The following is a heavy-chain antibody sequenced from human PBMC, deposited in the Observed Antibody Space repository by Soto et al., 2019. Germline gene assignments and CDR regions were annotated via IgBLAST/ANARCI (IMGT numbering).Heavy chain of an antibody. D-gene: IGHD3-22*01. V-gene: IGHV4-31*03. CDR2: IYYSGST. Sequence: SETLSLTCSVSGGSISSGGYYWSWIRQHPGKGLEWIGYIYYSGSTYYNPSLKSRVTISVDTSKNQFSLKLSSVTAADTAVYYCARTSRSYYYDSSGYYSDWFDPWGQGTLVTVS. CDR1: GGSISSGGYY. CDR3: ARTSRSYYYDSSGYYSDWFDP. J-gene: IGHJ5*02.